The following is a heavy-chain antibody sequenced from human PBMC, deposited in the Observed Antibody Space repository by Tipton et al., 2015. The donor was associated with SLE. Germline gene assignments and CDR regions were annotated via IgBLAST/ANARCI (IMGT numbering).Heavy chain of an antibody. J-gene: IGHJ4*02. CDR3: ARERAVAGFYYFDY. Sequence: TLSLTCTVSGGPISSGGYYWSWIRQHPGKGLEWIGYIYYSGSTYYNPSLKSRVTISVDTSKNQFSLKLSSVTAADTAVYYCARERAVAGFYYFDYWGQGTLVTVSS. V-gene: IGHV4-31*03. CDR2: IYYSGST. D-gene: IGHD6-19*01. CDR1: GGPISSGGYY.